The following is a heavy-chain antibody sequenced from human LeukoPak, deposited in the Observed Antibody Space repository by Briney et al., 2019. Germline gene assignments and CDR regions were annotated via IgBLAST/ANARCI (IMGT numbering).Heavy chain of an antibody. Sequence: SETLSLTCTVSGGSISSYYWSRIRQPPGKGLEWIGYIYYSGSTNYNPSLKSRVTISVDTSKNQFSLKLSSVTAADTAVYYCARFVRGYSYGLDYWGQGTLVTVSS. D-gene: IGHD5-18*01. CDR3: ARFVRGYSYGLDY. J-gene: IGHJ4*02. CDR2: IYYSGST. CDR1: GGSISSYY. V-gene: IGHV4-59*01.